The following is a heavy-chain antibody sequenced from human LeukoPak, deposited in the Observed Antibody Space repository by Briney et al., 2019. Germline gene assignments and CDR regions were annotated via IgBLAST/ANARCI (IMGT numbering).Heavy chain of an antibody. V-gene: IGHV3-33*01. D-gene: IGHD5-24*01. CDR1: GFSFSSYD. Sequence: PGRSLRLSCAASGFSFSSYDMHWVRQAPGKGLEWVALIWGDGSNKFHADSVKGRFTISRDNSKNMLFLQMNSLRAEDTAVYYCARQNGLVGYTMDVWGQGTTVTVSS. J-gene: IGHJ6*02. CDR3: ARQNGLVGYTMDV. CDR2: IWGDGSNK.